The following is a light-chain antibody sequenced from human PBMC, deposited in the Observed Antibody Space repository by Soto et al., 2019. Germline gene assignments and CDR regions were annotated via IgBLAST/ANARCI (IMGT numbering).Light chain of an antibody. V-gene: IGKV1-5*01. CDR1: QSISNL. Sequence: DIQMTQSPCTLSAYVGERVTITCRGNQSISNLLAWYQQKPGKAPKLLIYDASSFETGVPSRFRGSGSRTEFTLTITSLQPDDFATYYCQQYNNYSWTFGQGTKVDTK. CDR3: QQYNNYSWT. J-gene: IGKJ1*01. CDR2: DAS.